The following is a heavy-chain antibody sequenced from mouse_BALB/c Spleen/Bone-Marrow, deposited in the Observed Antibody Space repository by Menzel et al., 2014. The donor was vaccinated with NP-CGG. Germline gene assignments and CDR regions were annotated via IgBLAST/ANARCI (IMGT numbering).Heavy chain of an antibody. J-gene: IGHJ2*01. Sequence: EVKPVESGGGLVQPGGSRKLSCAASGFTFSSFAMHWVRQAPEKGLEWVAYISSGSSTIYYADTVMGRFTISRDNPKNTLFLQMTSLRSEDTAMYYCARSGSSSGYFDYWGQGTTLTVSS. CDR1: GFTFSSFA. D-gene: IGHD1-1*01. CDR3: ARSGSSSGYFDY. V-gene: IGHV5-17*02. CDR2: ISSGSSTI.